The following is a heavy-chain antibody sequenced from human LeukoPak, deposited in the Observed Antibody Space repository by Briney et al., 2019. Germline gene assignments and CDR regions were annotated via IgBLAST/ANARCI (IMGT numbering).Heavy chain of an antibody. CDR3: ARAICSGGSCYLMSSKVYNWFDP. J-gene: IGHJ5*02. CDR1: GYTFTSYY. V-gene: IGHV1-46*01. Sequence: GASAKVSCKASGYTFTSYYMHWVRQAPGQGLEWMGIINPSGGSTSYAQKFQGRVTMTRDTSTSTVYMELSSLRSEDTAVYYCARAICSGGSCYLMSSKVYNWFDPWGQGTLVTVSS. D-gene: IGHD2-15*01. CDR2: INPSGGST.